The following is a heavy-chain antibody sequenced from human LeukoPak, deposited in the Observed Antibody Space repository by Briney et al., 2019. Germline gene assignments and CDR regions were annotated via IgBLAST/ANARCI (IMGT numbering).Heavy chain of an antibody. CDR1: GGSFSGYY. CDR3: ARGPSYKYAFDI. V-gene: IGHV4-59*01. J-gene: IGHJ3*02. Sequence: PETLSLTCAVYGGSFSGYYWSWIRQPPGKGLEWIGYIYYSGSTNYNPSLKSRVTISVDTSKNQFSLKLSSVTAADTAVYYCARGPSYKYAFDIWGQGTMVTVSS. D-gene: IGHD5-24*01. CDR2: IYYSGST.